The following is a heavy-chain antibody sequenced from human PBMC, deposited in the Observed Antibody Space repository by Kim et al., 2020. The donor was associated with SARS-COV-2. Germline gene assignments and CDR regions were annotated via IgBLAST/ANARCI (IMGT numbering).Heavy chain of an antibody. D-gene: IGHD2-2*01. Sequence: GGSLRLSCSASGFTFSSYAMHWVRQAPGKGLEYVSAISSNGGSTYYADSVKGRFTISRDNSKNTLYLQMSSLRAEDTAVYYCVKDHLGGYQLDGPGDYWGQGTLVTVSS. CDR3: VKDHLGGYQLDGPGDY. CDR1: GFTFSSYA. V-gene: IGHV3-64D*09. J-gene: IGHJ4*02. CDR2: ISSNGGST.